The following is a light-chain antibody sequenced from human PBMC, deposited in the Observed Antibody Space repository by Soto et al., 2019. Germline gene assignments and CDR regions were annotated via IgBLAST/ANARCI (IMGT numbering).Light chain of an antibody. J-gene: IGLJ1*01. CDR1: MRDVGAYNL. CDR3: CSSGGSPTYV. CDR2: EVN. Sequence: QSALTQPASVSGSAGQSITISCSGTMRDVGAYNLVSWYQQHPGTAPKLMIFEVNKRPSGVSNRFSGSKSGNTASLTISGLKVEDEADYYCCSSGGSPTYVFGTGTKLTVL. V-gene: IGLV2-23*02.